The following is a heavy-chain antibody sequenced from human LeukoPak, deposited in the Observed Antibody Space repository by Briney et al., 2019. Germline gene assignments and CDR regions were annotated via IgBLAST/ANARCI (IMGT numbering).Heavy chain of an antibody. J-gene: IGHJ4*02. CDR3: ARTQDRIAARS. CDR1: GYSFTSCW. D-gene: IGHD6-13*01. Sequence: PGESLKISCKGSGYSFTSCWIGWVRQMPGKGLEWMGVIYPRDSDTRYSPSFQGQITISADKSINTAYLQWSSLKASDTAIYYCARTQDRIAARSWGQGTLVTVSS. V-gene: IGHV5-51*01. CDR2: IYPRDSDT.